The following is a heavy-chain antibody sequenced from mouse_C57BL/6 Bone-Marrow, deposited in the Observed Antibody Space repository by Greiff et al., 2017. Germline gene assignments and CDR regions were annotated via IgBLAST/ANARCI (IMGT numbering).Heavy chain of an antibody. D-gene: IGHD2-4*01. J-gene: IGHJ4*01. CDR2: ILPSIGRT. CDR1: DSEVFPIAY. Sequence: QVQLQQSGSELRSPGSSVKLSCKDFDSEVFPIAYMSWVRQKPGHGFEWIGGILPSIGRTIYGEKFEDKATLDADTLSNTAYLELNSLTSEDSAIYYCARPHYYDYPYYYAMDYWGQGTSVTVSS. CDR3: ARPHYYDYPYYYAMDY. V-gene: IGHV15-2*01.